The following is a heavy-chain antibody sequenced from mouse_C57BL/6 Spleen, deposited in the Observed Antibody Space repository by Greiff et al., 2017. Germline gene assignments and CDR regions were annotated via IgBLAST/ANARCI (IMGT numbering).Heavy chain of an antibody. CDR2: INPNNGGT. CDR3: ARSAYGKGY. Sequence: EVQLLQSGPELVKPGASVKISCKASGYTFTDYYLNWVKQSHGKSLEWIGDINPNNGGTSYNQKFKGKATLTVDKSSSTAYMELRSLTSEDSAVYYCARSAYGKGYWGQGTTLTVAS. J-gene: IGHJ2*01. D-gene: IGHD1-1*01. V-gene: IGHV1-26*01. CDR1: GYTFTDYY.